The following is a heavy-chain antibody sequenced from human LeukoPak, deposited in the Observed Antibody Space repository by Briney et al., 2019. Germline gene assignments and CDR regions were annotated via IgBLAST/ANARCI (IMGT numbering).Heavy chain of an antibody. D-gene: IGHD1-20*01. J-gene: IGHJ6*03. V-gene: IGHV1-69*13. CDR1: GGTFSSYA. CDR2: IIPIFGTA. Sequence: GASVKVSCKASGGTFSSYAISWVRRAPGQGLEWMGGIIPIFGTANYAQKFQGRVTITADESTSTAYMELSSLRSEDTAVYYCAREPITGTPRTYYWYMDVWGKGTTVTVSS. CDR3: AREPITGTPRTYYWYMDV.